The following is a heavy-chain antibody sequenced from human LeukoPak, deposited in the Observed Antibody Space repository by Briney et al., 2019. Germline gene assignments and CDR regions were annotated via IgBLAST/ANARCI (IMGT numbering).Heavy chain of an antibody. CDR3: ARASEGYSSSWYFPKNWFDP. CDR2: IYHSGST. V-gene: IGHV4-38-2*02. J-gene: IGHJ5*02. CDR1: GYSIGSGYY. Sequence: SETLSLTCTVSGYSIGSGYYWGWIRQPPGKGLEWIGSIYHSGSTYYNPSLKSRVTISVDTSKNQFSLKLSSVTAADTAVYYCARASEGYSSSWYFPKNWFDPWGQGTLVTVSS. D-gene: IGHD6-13*01.